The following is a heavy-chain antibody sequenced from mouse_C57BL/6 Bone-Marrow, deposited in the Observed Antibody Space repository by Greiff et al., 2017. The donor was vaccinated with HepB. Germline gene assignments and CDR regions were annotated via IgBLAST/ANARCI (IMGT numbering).Heavy chain of an antibody. CDR1: GYTFTSYW. J-gene: IGHJ2*01. D-gene: IGHD3-2*02. Sequence: QVQLKQPGAELVMPGASVKLSCKASGYTFTSYWMHWVKQRPGQGLEWIGEIDPSDSYTNYNQKFKGKSTLTVAKSSSTAYMQLSSLTSEDSAVCYCAREVRRGYYFDYWGQGTTLTVSS. V-gene: IGHV1-69*01. CDR2: IDPSDSYT. CDR3: AREVRRGYYFDY.